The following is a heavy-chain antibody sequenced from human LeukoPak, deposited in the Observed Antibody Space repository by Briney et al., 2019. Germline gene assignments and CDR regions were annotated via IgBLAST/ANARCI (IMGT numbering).Heavy chain of an antibody. CDR2: INHSGST. Sequence: SETLSLTCAVYGGSFSGDYWSWIRQPPGKGLEWIGEINHSGSTNYNPSLKSRVTISVDTSKNKFSLKLSSVTAADTAMYYCARGRIVATIVGYYYMDVWGKGTTVTVSS. CDR1: GGSFSGDY. J-gene: IGHJ6*03. CDR3: ARGRIVATIVGYYYMDV. V-gene: IGHV4-34*01. D-gene: IGHD5-12*01.